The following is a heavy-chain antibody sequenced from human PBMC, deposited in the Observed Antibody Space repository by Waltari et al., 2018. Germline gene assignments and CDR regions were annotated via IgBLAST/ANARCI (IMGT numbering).Heavy chain of an antibody. J-gene: IGHJ4*02. CDR3: ARKGGRGYTYGPFYYDS. Sequence: EVQLVEAGGDIVQPGWSLRLSCAASGFRFSDSWMHWVRQVPGKGLVWVSRINSDGSSISYSDSVKGRFTISRDNSKNMLYLQLNSLRAEDTAVYYCARKGGRGYTYGPFYYDSWGQGTLVTVSS. CDR2: INSDGSSI. CDR1: GFRFSDSW. V-gene: IGHV3-74*01. D-gene: IGHD5-18*01.